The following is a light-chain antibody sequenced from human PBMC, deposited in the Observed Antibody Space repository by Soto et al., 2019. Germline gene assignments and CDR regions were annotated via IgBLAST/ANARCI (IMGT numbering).Light chain of an antibody. CDR3: QQYYYWPPWT. CDR2: GVS. J-gene: IGKJ1*01. CDR1: QSVSRN. Sequence: EIVMTQSPATLCVTPGERATLFCRASQSVSRNLAWHQQKPGQAPRLLIYGVSTRATGVPARFSGSGSGTEFTLTISSLQSEDFAVYYCQQYYYWPPWTFGQGTKV. V-gene: IGKV3-15*01.